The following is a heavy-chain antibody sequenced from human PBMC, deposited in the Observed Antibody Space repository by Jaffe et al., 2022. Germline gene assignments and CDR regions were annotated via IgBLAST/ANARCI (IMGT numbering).Heavy chain of an antibody. CDR1: GFSLSTSGVG. CDR2: IYWDDDK. Sequence: QITLKESGPTLVKPTQTLTLTCTFSGFSLSTSGVGVGWIRQPPGKALEWLALIYWDDDKRYSPSLKSRLTITKDTSKNQVVLTMTNMDPVDTATYYCAHRLRNGPGLFIDSKFEIDAFDIWGQGTMVTVSS. J-gene: IGHJ3*02. V-gene: IGHV2-5*02. CDR3: AHRLRNGPGLFIDSKFEIDAFDI. D-gene: IGHD1-1*01.